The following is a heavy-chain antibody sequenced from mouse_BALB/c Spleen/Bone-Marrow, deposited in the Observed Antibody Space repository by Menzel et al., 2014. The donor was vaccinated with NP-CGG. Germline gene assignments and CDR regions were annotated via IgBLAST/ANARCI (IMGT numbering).Heavy chain of an antibody. V-gene: IGHV1S29*02. CDR3: ARRGSPYYFDY. CDR2: IYPYNGGS. D-gene: IGHD1-1*02. CDR1: GYTFTDYN. J-gene: IGHJ2*01. Sequence: VQLQQSGPALVKPGASVKISCKASGYTFTDYNMHWMKQSHGKGLEWIGYIYPYNGGSGYNQKFKSKATLTVDNSSTTAYMELRSLTSEDSAVYYCARRGSPYYFDYWGQGTTLTVSS.